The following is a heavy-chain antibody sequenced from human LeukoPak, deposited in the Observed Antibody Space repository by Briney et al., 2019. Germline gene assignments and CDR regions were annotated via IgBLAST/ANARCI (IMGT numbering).Heavy chain of an antibody. V-gene: IGHV4-39*07. J-gene: IGHJ4*02. CDR3: ARDEGIVVTPLIYYFDY. D-gene: IGHD4-23*01. CDR2: IYYSGST. Sequence: SETLSLTCTVSGGSISSSSYYWGWIRQPPGKGLEWIGSIYYSGSTYYNPSLKSRVTISVDTSKNQFSLKLSSVTAADTAVYYCARDEGIVVTPLIYYFDYWGQGTLVTVSS. CDR1: GGSISSSSYY.